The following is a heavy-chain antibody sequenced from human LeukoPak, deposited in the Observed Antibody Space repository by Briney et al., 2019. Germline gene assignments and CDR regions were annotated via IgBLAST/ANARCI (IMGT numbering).Heavy chain of an antibody. CDR1: GFTFSSYA. D-gene: IGHD3-10*01. V-gene: IGHV3-23*01. J-gene: IGHJ4*02. Sequence: PGGSLRLSCAASGFTFSSYAMSWVRQAPGKGLEWVSAISGSGGSTYYADSVKGRFTISRDNSKNTLYLQMNSPRAEDTAVYYCAKAGVRGVSYFDYWGQGTLVTVSS. CDR3: AKAGVRGVSYFDY. CDR2: ISGSGGST.